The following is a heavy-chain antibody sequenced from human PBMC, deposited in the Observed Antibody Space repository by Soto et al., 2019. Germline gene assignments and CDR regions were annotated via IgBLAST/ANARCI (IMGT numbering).Heavy chain of an antibody. Sequence: ASVKVSCKASGYTFRDYDINWVRQASGQGLEWMGWMNPNSGNTAYAQKFQGRVTMTGDTTTNTAYMELSSLTSADTVVYYCTRRARIGKQLWLPFDSWAQGTLVTVSS. J-gene: IGHJ4*02. V-gene: IGHV1-8*01. CDR1: GYTFRDYD. CDR2: MNPNSGNT. D-gene: IGHD3-22*01. CDR3: TRRARIGKQLWLPFDS.